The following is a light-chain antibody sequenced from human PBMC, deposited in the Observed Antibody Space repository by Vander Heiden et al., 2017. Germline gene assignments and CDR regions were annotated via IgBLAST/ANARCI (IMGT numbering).Light chain of an antibody. CDR2: EVN. V-gene: IGLV2-8*01. Sequence: QSALTQPPSASGSPGQSVTISCTGTSGDIGNYNYVSWHQQHPGKAPKLMIYEVNKRPSGVPDRFAGSKSDTTASLTVSGLQAEDEANYYCSSYAGSNHVIFGGGTKLTVL. CDR3: SSYAGSNHVI. J-gene: IGLJ2*01. CDR1: SGDIGNYNY.